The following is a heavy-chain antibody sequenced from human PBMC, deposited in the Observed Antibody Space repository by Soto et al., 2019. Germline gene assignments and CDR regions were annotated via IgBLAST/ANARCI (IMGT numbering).Heavy chain of an antibody. CDR1: GGSISSSNW. CDR3: ARDLGGWSSGLYRQDI. Sequence: QVQLQESGPGLVKPSGTLSLTCAVSGGSISSSNWWSWVRQPPGKGLEWIGEIYHSGSTNYNPSLHSRVTISVDKSKNRFSLKLSSVTAADTAVYYCARDLGGWSSGLYRQDIWGQGTMVTVSS. V-gene: IGHV4-4*02. CDR2: IYHSGST. D-gene: IGHD6-19*01. J-gene: IGHJ3*02.